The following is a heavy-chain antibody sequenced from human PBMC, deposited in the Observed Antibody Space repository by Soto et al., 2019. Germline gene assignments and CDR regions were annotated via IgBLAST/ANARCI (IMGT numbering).Heavy chain of an antibody. V-gene: IGHV1-18*01. CDR3: ARVRGWEAVACTTGGFDYYYYGMDV. J-gene: IGHJ6*02. D-gene: IGHD6-19*01. Sequence: GASVKVSCKASGYTFTSYGISWVRQAPGQGLEWMGWISAYNGNTNYAQKLQGRVTMTTDTSASTAYMELRSLRSDDTAVYYCARVRGWEAVACTTGGFDYYYYGMDVWGQGTTVTVSS. CDR1: GYTFTSYG. CDR2: ISAYNGNT.